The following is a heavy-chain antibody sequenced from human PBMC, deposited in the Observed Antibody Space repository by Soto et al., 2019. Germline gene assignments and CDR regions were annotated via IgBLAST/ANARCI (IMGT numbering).Heavy chain of an antibody. CDR3: ARESDYGGIPYYFDY. CDR1: GDSIRSSSY. V-gene: IGHV4-38-2*02. CDR2: IYSTGNT. J-gene: IGHJ4*02. Sequence: SETLSLTCTVSGDSIRSSSYWGWIRQPPGKGLEWIGSIYSTGNTYYNPSLNSQVTISVDTSKNQFSLKLSSVTAADTAVYYCARESDYGGIPYYFDYWGQGTLVTVSS. D-gene: IGHD4-17*01.